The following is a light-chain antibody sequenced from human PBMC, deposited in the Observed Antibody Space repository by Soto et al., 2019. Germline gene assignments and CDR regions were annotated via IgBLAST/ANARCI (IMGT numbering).Light chain of an antibody. CDR1: QGISSY. V-gene: IGKV1-9*01. Sequence: DIQLTQSPSFLSASVGDRVTITCRASQGISSYLAWYQQKPGKAPKLLFYAVSTLQSGVPSRFSGSGSGTEFTLTISSLQPEDFATYYCQQLNSYPLTFGGGTKVEIK. J-gene: IGKJ4*01. CDR2: AVS. CDR3: QQLNSYPLT.